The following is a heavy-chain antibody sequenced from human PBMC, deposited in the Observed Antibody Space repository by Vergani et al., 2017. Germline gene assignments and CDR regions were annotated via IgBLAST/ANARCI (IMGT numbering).Heavy chain of an antibody. CDR1: GFTFSSYA. J-gene: IGHJ5*02. D-gene: IGHD3-9*01. Sequence: QVQLVESGGGVVQPGRSLRLSCAASGFTFSSYAMHWVRQAPGKGLEWVAVISYDGSNKYYADSVKGRFTISRDNSKNTLYLQMNSLRAEDTAVYYCARGEAIRYVDWLLEAEPPDNWFDPWGQGTLVTVSS. V-gene: IGHV3-30-3*01. CDR3: ARGEAIRYVDWLLEAEPPDNWFDP. CDR2: ISYDGSNK.